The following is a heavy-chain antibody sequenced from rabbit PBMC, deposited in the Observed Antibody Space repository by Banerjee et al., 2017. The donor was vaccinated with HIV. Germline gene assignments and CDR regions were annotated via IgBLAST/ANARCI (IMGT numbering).Heavy chain of an antibody. D-gene: IGHD8-1*01. Sequence: QLEESGGGLVQPGGSLKVSCKGSGFDFSRYYVSWVRQAPGKGLEWIGDIDPVFGITYYANWVNGRFSISRENAQNTVFLQMTSLTAADTATYFCARDGAGGSYFALWGPGTLVTVS. V-gene: IGHV1S7*01. CDR1: GFDFSRYY. CDR3: ARDGAGGSYFAL. J-gene: IGHJ4*01. CDR2: IDPVFGIT.